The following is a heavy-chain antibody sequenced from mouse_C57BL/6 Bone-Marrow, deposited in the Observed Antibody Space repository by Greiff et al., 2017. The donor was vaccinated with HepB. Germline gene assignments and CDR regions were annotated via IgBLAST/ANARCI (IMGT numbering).Heavy chain of an antibody. CDR2: ISYDGSN. CDR3: AITTVVPYWYFDV. V-gene: IGHV3-6*01. Sequence: EVQLQESGPGLVKPSQSLSLTCSVTGYSITSGYYWNWIRQFPGNQLEWMGYISYDGSNNYNPSLKNRISITRDTSKNQFFLKLNSVTTEDTATYYCAITTVVPYWYFDVWGTGTTVTVSS. CDR1: GYSITSGYY. D-gene: IGHD1-1*01. J-gene: IGHJ1*03.